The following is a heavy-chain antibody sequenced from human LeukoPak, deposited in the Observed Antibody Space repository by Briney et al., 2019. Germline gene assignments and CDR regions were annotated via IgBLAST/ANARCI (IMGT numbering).Heavy chain of an antibody. Sequence: GGSLRLSCAASGITFSSYWMSWVRQAPGKGLEWVANINQDGTERYYVDSVKGRFTISRDNAKNSLYLQMNSLRAEDTAVYYCARDPPGWELPLDYRGQGTLVTVSS. CDR2: INQDGTER. V-gene: IGHV3-7*01. CDR1: GITFSSYW. CDR3: ARDPPGWELPLDY. J-gene: IGHJ4*02. D-gene: IGHD1-26*01.